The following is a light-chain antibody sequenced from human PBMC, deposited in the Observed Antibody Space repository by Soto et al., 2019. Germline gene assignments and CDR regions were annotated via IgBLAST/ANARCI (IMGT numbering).Light chain of an antibody. CDR1: SSDVGGFNL. Sequence: QSALTQPPSASGSPGQSVTISCTGTSSDVGGFNLVSWYQHHPGKAPKLMIYEVTKRPSGVPDRFSGSKSGNTASLTVSGLQTDDEADYYCSSYAGSIYVFGTGTKVTVL. J-gene: IGLJ1*01. V-gene: IGLV2-8*01. CDR2: EVT. CDR3: SSYAGSIYV.